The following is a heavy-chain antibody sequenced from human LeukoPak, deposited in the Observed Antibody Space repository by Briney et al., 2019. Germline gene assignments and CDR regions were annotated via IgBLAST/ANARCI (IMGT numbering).Heavy chain of an antibody. CDR1: GFIFSSYS. CDR2: IYSGGST. J-gene: IGHJ3*02. Sequence: PGGSLRLSCAASGFIFSSYSMNWVRQAPGKGLEWVSVIYSGGSTYYADSVKGRFTISRDNSKNTLYLQMNSLRAEDTAVYYCARDGYSSSWYGIAFDIWGQGTMVTVSS. D-gene: IGHD6-13*01. V-gene: IGHV3-66*01. CDR3: ARDGYSSSWYGIAFDI.